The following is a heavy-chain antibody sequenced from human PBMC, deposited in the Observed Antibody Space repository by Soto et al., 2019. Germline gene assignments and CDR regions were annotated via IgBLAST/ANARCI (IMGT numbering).Heavy chain of an antibody. J-gene: IGHJ6*02. CDR2: ISHGGHEK. CDR3: AKVSSDRGYYYFAVDV. Sequence: QVQLLESGGGVVQPGRSLRLSCAASGFIFSSYAMHWVRQAPGKGLEWVAVISHGGHEKYYADSVEGRFTISRDNSKDMVYLQMNGLRPEDTAVYYCAKVSSDRGYYYFAVDVWSQGTTVTVSS. D-gene: IGHD3-10*01. V-gene: IGHV3-30*18. CDR1: GFIFSSYA.